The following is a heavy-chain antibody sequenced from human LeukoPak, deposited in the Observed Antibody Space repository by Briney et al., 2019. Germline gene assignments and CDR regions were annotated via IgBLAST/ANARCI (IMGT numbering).Heavy chain of an antibody. CDR1: GYSISSGYY. D-gene: IGHD4-11*01. Sequence: SETLSLTCAVSGYSISSGYYWGWIRQPPGKGLEWVGSIYHSGSTYYNPSLKSRVTISVDTSKNQFFLKLSSVTAADTAVYYCARGVGVYSNYPTYYYYYYMDVWGKGTTVTVSS. CDR3: ARGVGVYSNYPTYYYYYYMDV. V-gene: IGHV4-38-2*01. CDR2: IYHSGST. J-gene: IGHJ6*03.